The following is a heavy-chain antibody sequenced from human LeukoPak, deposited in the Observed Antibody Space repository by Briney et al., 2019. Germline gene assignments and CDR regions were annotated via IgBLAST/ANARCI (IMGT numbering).Heavy chain of an antibody. CDR1: GFTFSHYG. CDR3: ARVGATTHY. CDR2: ISSSSSYI. Sequence: PGGSLRLSCAASGFTFSHYGMTWVRQAPGKGLEWVSSISSSSSYIYYADSVKGRFTISRDNAKNSLCLQMNSLRAEDTAVYYCARVGATTHYWGQGTLVTVSS. D-gene: IGHD1-26*01. J-gene: IGHJ4*02. V-gene: IGHV3-21*01.